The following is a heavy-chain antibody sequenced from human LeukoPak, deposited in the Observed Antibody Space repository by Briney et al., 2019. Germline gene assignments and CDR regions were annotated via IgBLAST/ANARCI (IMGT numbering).Heavy chain of an antibody. D-gene: IGHD2-8*01. V-gene: IGHV4-4*07. CDR1: GGSISSCY. CDR3: ARERGYCTNGVCYGDAFDP. Sequence: SETLSLTCTVSGGSISSCYWSWIRQPAGKGLEWIGRIYTSGSTNYNPSLKSRVTMSVDTSKNQFSLKLSSVTAADTAVYYCARERGYCTNGVCYGDAFDPWGQGTLVTVSS. CDR2: IYTSGST. J-gene: IGHJ5*02.